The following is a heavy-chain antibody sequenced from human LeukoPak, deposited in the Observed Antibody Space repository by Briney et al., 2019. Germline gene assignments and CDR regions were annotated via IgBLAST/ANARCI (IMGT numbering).Heavy chain of an antibody. CDR1: TYTLTELS. D-gene: IGHD3-22*01. CDR3: ATGRLYYDRRGYYENDAFDL. CDR2: FDPERGET. V-gene: IGHV1-24*01. J-gene: IGHJ3*01. Sequence: GASVKVSCKVSTYTLTELSIHWVRQAPGKGLEWMGGFDPERGETIYAQKFQGRVIMTEDTSTDTAYMELSGLRSEDTAVYYCATGRLYYDRRGYYENDAFDLWGHGTRVTVTS.